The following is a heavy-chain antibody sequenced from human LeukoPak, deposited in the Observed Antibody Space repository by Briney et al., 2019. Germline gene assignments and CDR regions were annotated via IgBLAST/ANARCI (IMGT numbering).Heavy chain of an antibody. D-gene: IGHD3-22*01. J-gene: IGHJ3*02. CDR2: IYHSGST. V-gene: IGHV4-38-2*01. CDR1: GYSISSGYN. CDR3: ASHVPGSSHCDSRPEGVAFDI. Sequence: PAETLSLTCAVSGYSISSGYNWAWIRQPPGKGLEWVGSIYHSGSTYYNPSLKSRVTISVDTSKNQFSLKLSSVTAAHTAVYYCASHVPGSSHCDSRPEGVAFDIWAQGTIVTVSS.